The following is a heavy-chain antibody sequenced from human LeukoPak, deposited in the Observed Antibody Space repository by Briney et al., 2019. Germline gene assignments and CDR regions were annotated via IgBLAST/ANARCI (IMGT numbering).Heavy chain of an antibody. J-gene: IGHJ5*02. CDR3: ARVGTYCSSTSCYSPIVWFDP. V-gene: IGHV4-31*03. D-gene: IGHD2-2*01. CDR1: GGSISSGGYY. Sequence: LQTLSLTCTVSGGSISSGGYYWSWIRHHPGKGLEWIGYINYSVSCYYNPSLKSRVTISVATSKNQFSLKLSSVTAADTAVYYCARVGTYCSSTSCYSPIVWFDPWGQGTLVTVSS. CDR2: INYSVSC.